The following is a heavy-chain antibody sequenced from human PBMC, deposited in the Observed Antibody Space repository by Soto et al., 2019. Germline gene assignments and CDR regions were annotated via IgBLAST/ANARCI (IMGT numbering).Heavy chain of an antibody. CDR1: GYTFTSYG. V-gene: IGHV1-18*01. J-gene: IGHJ3*02. CDR3: ARETYYYDSSGYYGAVDI. D-gene: IGHD3-22*01. Sequence: ASVKVSCKASGYTFTSYGISWVRQAPGQGLEWMGWISAYNGNTNYAQKLQGRVTMTTDTSTSTAYMELRSLRSDDTAVYYCARETYYYDSSGYYGAVDIWGQGTMVTVS. CDR2: ISAYNGNT.